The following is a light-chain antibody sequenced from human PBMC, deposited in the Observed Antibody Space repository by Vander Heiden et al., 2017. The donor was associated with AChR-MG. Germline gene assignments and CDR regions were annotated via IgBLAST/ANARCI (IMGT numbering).Light chain of an antibody. J-gene: IGLJ2*01. CDR3: SSYAAGSDLVI. V-gene: IGLV2-8*01. Sequence: QSALTQPPSASGSPGQSVTISCTGTSSDVGGYDYVSWYQQHPGSAPKLVIFDVSKRPSGVPDRFSGSKSGITASLTVSGLLPDDEADYYCSSYAAGSDLVIFGGGTTVTVL. CDR1: SSDVGGYDY. CDR2: DVS.